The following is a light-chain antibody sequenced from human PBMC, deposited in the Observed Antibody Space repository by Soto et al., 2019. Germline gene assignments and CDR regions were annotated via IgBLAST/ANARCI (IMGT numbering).Light chain of an antibody. Sequence: EIVLTQSPGILSLSPGERATLFCRASEDVYINSLAWYQQKPGQPPRLLIYGAATRASAVPDRFSGSGSGADFALTITRLEPEDFAVYYCQQYGASPLTFGPGTRVD. CDR2: GAA. V-gene: IGKV3-20*01. CDR3: QQYGASPLT. CDR1: EDVYINS. J-gene: IGKJ3*01.